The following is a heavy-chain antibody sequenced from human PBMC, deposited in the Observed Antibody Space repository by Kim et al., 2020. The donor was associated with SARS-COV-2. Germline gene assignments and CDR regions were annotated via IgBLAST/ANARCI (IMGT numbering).Heavy chain of an antibody. D-gene: IGHD3-10*01. Sequence: GGSLRLSCAASGFTFSSYGMSWVRQTPGKGLEWVSTISRGGGSRYYADAVQGRFTISRDDSKNIVYLQMNSLRVDDTAVYYCAKDVAYYGSTFDYWGQGTLVTVSS. CDR2: ISRGGGSR. J-gene: IGHJ4*02. CDR1: GFTFSSYG. CDR3: AKDVAYYGSTFDY. V-gene: IGHV3-23*01.